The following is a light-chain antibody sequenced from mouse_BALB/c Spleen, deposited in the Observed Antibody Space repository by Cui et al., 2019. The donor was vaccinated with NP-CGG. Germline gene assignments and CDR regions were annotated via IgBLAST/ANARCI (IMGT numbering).Light chain of an antibody. V-gene: IGLV1*01. Sequence: QAVVTQESALTTSPDETVTLTCRSSTGAVTTSNYANWVQEKPDHLFTGLIGGTNNRVPGVLARFSGSLIGDKAALTITGAQTEDEAIYFCALWYSNHWVFGGGTKLTVL. CDR2: GTN. CDR1: TGAVTTSNY. J-gene: IGLJ1*01. CDR3: ALWYSNHWV.